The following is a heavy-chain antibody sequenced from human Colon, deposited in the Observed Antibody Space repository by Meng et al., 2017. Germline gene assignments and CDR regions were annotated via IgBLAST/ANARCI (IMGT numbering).Heavy chain of an antibody. V-gene: IGHV2-5*02. CDR2: IYWDDDK. J-gene: IGHJ4*02. CDR3: AHFLAPVGYFDY. CDR1: GFSLSTYGVG. D-gene: IGHD1-14*01. Sequence: QITVQNSSPTLVKPPRTLTLTCTFSGFSLSTYGVGVGWIRQPPGKALEWLALIYWDDDKRNSTSLKSRLTITKDTSKNQVVLTMTNMDPVDTATYYCAHFLAPVGYFDYWGQGALVTVSS.